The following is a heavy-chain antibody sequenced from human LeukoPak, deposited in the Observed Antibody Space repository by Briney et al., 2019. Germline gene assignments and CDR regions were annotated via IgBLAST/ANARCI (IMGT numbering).Heavy chain of an antibody. J-gene: IGHJ4*02. V-gene: IGHV4-34*01. CDR2: INHSGST. Sequence: SETLSLTCAVYGGSFSGYYWSWIRQPPGKGLEWIGEINHSGSTNYNPSLKSRVTISVDTSKNQFSLKLSSVTAADTAVYYCARLPNSYYYDSSGYFDYWGQGTLVTVSS. CDR1: GGSFSGYY. D-gene: IGHD3-22*01. CDR3: ARLPNSYYYDSSGYFDY.